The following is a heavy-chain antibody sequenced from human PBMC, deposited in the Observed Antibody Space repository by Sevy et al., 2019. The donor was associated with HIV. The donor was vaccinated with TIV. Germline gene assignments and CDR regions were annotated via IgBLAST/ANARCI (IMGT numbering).Heavy chain of an antibody. J-gene: IGHJ4*02. CDR1: GFTFSSYA. V-gene: IGHV3-23*01. CDR3: AKDQGPHYDILTGLDY. Sequence: GSLRLSCAASGFTFSSYAISWVRQAPGKGLEWVSSISGSGGSTYYADSVKGRFTISRDNSKNTLYLQMNSLRAEDAAVYYCAKDQGPHYDILTGLDYWGQGTLVTVSS. CDR2: ISGSGGST. D-gene: IGHD3-9*01.